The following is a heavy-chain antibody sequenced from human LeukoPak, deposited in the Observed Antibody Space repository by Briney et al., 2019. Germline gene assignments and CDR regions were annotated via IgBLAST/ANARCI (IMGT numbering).Heavy chain of an antibody. CDR3: ARDMDSGPDFFDY. V-gene: IGHV1-2*02. J-gene: IGHJ4*02. CDR2: INSNSGRT. D-gene: IGHD1-26*01. Sequence: ASVKVSCKASGYTFTGYYFHWVRQAPGQGLEWMGWINSNSGRTNYAQMFQGRVTMTRDTSISTAYMELSRLRSDDTAVYYCARDMDSGPDFFDYWGLGTLVTVSS. CDR1: GYTFTGYY.